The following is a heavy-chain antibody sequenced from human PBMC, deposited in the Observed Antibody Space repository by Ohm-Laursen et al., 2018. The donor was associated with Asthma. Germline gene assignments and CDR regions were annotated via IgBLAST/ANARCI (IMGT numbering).Heavy chain of an antibody. J-gene: IGHJ3*02. V-gene: IGHV1-69*01. CDR3: ARVGYYCGGDCYENDACDI. CDR1: GGTFSSYA. CDR2: IIPIFGTA. D-gene: IGHD2-21*02. Sequence: SSVKVSCKASGGTFSSYAISWVRQAPGQGLEWMGGIIPIFGTANYAQKFQGRVTITADESTSTAYMELSSLRSEDTAVYYCARVGYYCGGDCYENDACDIWGQGTMVTVSS.